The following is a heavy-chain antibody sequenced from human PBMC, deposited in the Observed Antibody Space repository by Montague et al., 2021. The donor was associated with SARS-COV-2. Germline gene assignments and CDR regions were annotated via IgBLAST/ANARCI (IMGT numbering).Heavy chain of an antibody. D-gene: IGHD6-19*01. V-gene: IGHV4-59*08. CDR1: PGSISSFF. CDR2: IYYDGRS. CDR3: VRHGGGWYVYSYYMDV. J-gene: IGHJ6*03. Sequence: SETLSLTCNASPGSISSFFWSWVRQPPGGGLEWIGYIYYDGRSDYNPSLKSRVTISMDTSKNQFSLRLTSVTAADTAVYYCVRHGGGWYVYSYYMDVWGKGTTVIVSS.